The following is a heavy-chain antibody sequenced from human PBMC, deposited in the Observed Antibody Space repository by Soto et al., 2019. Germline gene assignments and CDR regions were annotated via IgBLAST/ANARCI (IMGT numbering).Heavy chain of an antibody. CDR2: ISSGGEYI. Sequence: EVQLVESGGGLVKPGGSLRLSCTASGLIFSNYGMNWVRQAAGKRPEWVSSISSGGEYIDYADSVKGRLTISRDNANNILYRQLTSLGVEDTAVYYFATDGAAGAVMGVWGQGTTVTVSS. CDR1: GLIFSNYG. CDR3: ATDGAAGAVMGV. V-gene: IGHV3-21*06. D-gene: IGHD6-13*01. J-gene: IGHJ6*02.